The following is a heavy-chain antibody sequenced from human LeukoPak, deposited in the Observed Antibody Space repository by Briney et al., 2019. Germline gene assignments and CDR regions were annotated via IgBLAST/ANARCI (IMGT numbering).Heavy chain of an antibody. Sequence: ASAKVSCKASGGTFSSYAISWVRQAPGQGLEWMGGIIPIFGTANYAQKFQGRVTITTNESTSTAYMELSSLRSEDTAVYYCASEVVTDNFAEYYFDYWGQGTLVTVSS. J-gene: IGHJ4*02. CDR1: GGTFSSYA. V-gene: IGHV1-69*05. D-gene: IGHD2-21*02. CDR2: IIPIFGTA. CDR3: ASEVVTDNFAEYYFDY.